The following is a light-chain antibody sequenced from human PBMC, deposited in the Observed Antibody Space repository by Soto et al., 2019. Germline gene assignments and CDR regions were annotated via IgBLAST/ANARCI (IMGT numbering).Light chain of an antibody. V-gene: IGKV3D-15*01. Sequence: IVRAQSATSLTESPAARASLSCRASQAVRSDLAWYQQKPGQAPKLLIYAASRRHSGVPARFSGGGSGTEFTLTITSLEPEDLATYYCLQHCASPWTSGQGTKVDIK. CDR1: QAVRSD. CDR3: LQHCASPWT. CDR2: AAS. J-gene: IGKJ1*01.